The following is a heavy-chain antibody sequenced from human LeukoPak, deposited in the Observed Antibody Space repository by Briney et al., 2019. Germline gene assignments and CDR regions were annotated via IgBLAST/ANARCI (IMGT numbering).Heavy chain of an antibody. V-gene: IGHV4-34*01. Sequence: PETLSLTCAVYGGSFSGYYWSWIRQPPGKGREWIGEINHSGSTNYNPSLKSRVTISVDTSKNQFSLKLSSVTAADTAVYYCARGTGTLGSQLDYWGQGTLVTVSS. D-gene: IGHD3-10*01. J-gene: IGHJ4*02. CDR1: GGSFSGYY. CDR3: ARGTGTLGSQLDY. CDR2: INHSGST.